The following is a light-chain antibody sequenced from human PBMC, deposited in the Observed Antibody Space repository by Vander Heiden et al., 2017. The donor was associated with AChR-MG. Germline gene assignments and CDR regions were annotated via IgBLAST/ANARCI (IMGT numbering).Light chain of an antibody. CDR2: AAS. J-gene: IGKJ3*01. CDR3: QKEYSAART. CDR1: QGISNY. V-gene: IGKV1-27*01. Sequence: DIQMTQSPSSLSASVGDRVTITCRASQGISNYLAWYQQKPGKVPKLLIYAASTLQSGVPSRFSGSGSGTDFTLTISSLQPEDVATSYCQKEYSAARTFGHRTKVDIK.